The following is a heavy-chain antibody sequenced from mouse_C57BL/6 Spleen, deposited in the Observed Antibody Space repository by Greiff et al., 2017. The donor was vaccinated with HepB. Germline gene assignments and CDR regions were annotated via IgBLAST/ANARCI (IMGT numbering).Heavy chain of an antibody. Sequence: QVQLKQPGTELVKPGASVKLSCKASGYTFTSYWMHWVKQRPGQGLEWIGNINPSNGGTNYNEKFKSKATLTVDKSSSTAYMQLSSLTSEDSAVYDCARSETVVGYFDVWGTGTTVTVSS. D-gene: IGHD1-1*01. CDR2: INPSNGGT. CDR1: GYTFTSYW. J-gene: IGHJ1*03. V-gene: IGHV1-53*01. CDR3: ARSETVVGYFDV.